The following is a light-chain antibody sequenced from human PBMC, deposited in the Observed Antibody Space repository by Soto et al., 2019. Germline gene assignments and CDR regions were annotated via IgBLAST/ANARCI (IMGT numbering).Light chain of an antibody. Sequence: DIVMTQSPLSLPVTPGEPASISCRSSQSLLQSNGYNYLDWYLQKPGQSPQVLIYLGSNRASGVPDRFSGSGSGTDFTLKISRVEAEDVGVYYCMQALQTSYTFGQGTKLEIK. J-gene: IGKJ2*01. CDR1: QSLLQSNGYNY. CDR2: LGS. V-gene: IGKV2-28*01. CDR3: MQALQTSYT.